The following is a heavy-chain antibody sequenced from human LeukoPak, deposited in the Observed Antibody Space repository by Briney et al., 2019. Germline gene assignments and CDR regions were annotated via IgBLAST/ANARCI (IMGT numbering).Heavy chain of an antibody. Sequence: PSETLSLTCTVSGGSISSYYWGWIRQPPGKGLEWIGSIYYSGSTYYNPSLKSRVTISVDTSKNQFSLKLSSVTAADTAVYYCARQLGYCSSTSCYADKVDYWGQGTLVTVSS. D-gene: IGHD2-2*01. CDR2: IYYSGST. CDR3: ARQLGYCSSTSCYADKVDY. V-gene: IGHV4-39*01. J-gene: IGHJ4*02. CDR1: GGSISSYY.